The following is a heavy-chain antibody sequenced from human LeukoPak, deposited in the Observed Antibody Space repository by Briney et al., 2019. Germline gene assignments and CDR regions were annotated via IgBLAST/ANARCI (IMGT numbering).Heavy chain of an antibody. CDR3: ARDQYCSGGSCYSYNWFDP. J-gene: IGHJ5*02. CDR2: ISYDGSNK. Sequence: GRSLRLSCAASGFTFSSYAMHWVRQAPGKGLEWVAVISYDGSNKYYADSVKGRFTISRDNSKNTLYLQMNSLRAEDTAVYYCARDQYCSGGSCYSYNWFDPWGQGTLVTVSS. CDR1: GFTFSSYA. D-gene: IGHD2-15*01. V-gene: IGHV3-30*04.